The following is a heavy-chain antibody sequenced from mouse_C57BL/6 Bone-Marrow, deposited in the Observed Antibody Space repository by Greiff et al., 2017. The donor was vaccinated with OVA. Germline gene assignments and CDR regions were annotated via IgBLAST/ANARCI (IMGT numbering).Heavy chain of an antibody. CDR3: ARSLVYYGYD. Sequence: VQLQQSGPELVKPGASVKISCKASGYTFTDYYMNWVKQSHGKSLEWIGDINPNNGGTSYNQKFKGKATLTVDKSSSTAYMELRSLTSEVSAVYYCARSLVYYGYDWGQGTLVTVSA. D-gene: IGHD2-2*01. J-gene: IGHJ3*01. V-gene: IGHV1-26*01. CDR1: GYTFTDYY. CDR2: INPNNGGT.